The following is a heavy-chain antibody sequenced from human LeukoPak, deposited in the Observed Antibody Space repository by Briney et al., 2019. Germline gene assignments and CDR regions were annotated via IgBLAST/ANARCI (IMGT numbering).Heavy chain of an antibody. CDR3: ATETSGRHYDY. CDR1: GFTFSSCG. D-gene: IGHD6-19*01. J-gene: IGHJ4*02. Sequence: GGSLRLSCAASGFTFSSCGFNWVRQAPGKGLEWVSSIGPTGTDRYYADSVRGRFTISRDNAKNSMYLQMDSLRDEDTAVYYCATETSGRHYDYWGQGTLLTVSS. V-gene: IGHV3-21*01. CDR2: IGPTGTDR.